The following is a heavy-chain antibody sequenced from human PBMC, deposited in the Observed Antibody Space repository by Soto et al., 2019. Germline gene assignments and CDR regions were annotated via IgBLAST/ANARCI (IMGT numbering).Heavy chain of an antibody. CDR2: ISYDGSNK. J-gene: IGHJ4*02. V-gene: IGHV3-30-3*01. CDR1: GFTFSSYS. D-gene: IGHD5-12*01. CDR3: AREIRLGNICYGQGDC. Sequence: QVQLVESGGGLVQPGRSLRLSCAASGFTFSSYSMHWVRQAPGKGLEWVADISYDGSNKYYADSVKGRFTISRDNAKNTLDLQVNRVRAEDTAVYYWAREIRLGNICYGQGDCWGQGALVTVSS.